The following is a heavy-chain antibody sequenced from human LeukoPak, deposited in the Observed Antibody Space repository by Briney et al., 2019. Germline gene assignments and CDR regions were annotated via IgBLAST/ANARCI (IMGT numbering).Heavy chain of an antibody. Sequence: SETLSLTCTASGGSISSGSYCWSWIRQPAGKGLEWIGEINHSGSTNYNPSLKSRLTISVDTSKNQFSLKVNSVTAADTAVYYCARRGYTYGWGWFDPWGQGTLVTVSS. CDR3: ARRGYTYGWGWFDP. V-gene: IGHV4-61*10. J-gene: IGHJ5*02. CDR2: INHSGST. CDR1: GGSISSGSYC. D-gene: IGHD5-18*01.